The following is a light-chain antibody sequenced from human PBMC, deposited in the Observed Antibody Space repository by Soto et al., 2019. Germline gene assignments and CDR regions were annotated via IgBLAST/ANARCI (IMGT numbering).Light chain of an antibody. CDR1: QSISTW. V-gene: IGKV1-5*01. Sequence: DVQMTLSHSTLSASVGDRVTITCRASQSISTWLAWYQQKPGKAPKLLIYDASSLESGVPSRFSGSGSGTEFTLTISSLQPDDFATYYCQQYNTYSTFGQGTRLEIK. J-gene: IGKJ5*01. CDR2: DAS. CDR3: QQYNTYST.